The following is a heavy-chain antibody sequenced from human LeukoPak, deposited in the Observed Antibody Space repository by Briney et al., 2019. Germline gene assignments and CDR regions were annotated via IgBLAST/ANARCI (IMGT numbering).Heavy chain of an antibody. CDR1: GGSISSYY. CDR2: IYPSGST. Sequence: PSETLSLTCTISGGSISSYYWSRIRQPAGKGLEWIGRIYPSGSTNYNPSLESRVTMSVDTSKNQFSLKLSSVTAADTAVYYCARADYGSGSYYNSNWFDPWGQGTLVTVSS. V-gene: IGHV4-4*07. CDR3: ARADYGSGSYYNSNWFDP. D-gene: IGHD3-10*01. J-gene: IGHJ5*02.